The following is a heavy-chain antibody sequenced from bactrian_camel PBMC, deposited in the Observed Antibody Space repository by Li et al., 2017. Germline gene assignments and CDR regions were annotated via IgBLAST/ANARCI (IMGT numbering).Heavy chain of an antibody. D-gene: IGHD1*01. J-gene: IGHJ4*01. CDR3: ARGRFSTYPANLGYIDAYDL. CDR1: GYSYPKFC. Sequence: HVQLVESGGDLVQPEGSLRLSCAASGYSYPKFCMGWFRQAPGKEREAVARIDFDGTSPTVAESVKGRFTISKDNAKRTLYLEMNSLQPEDTAMYICARGRFSTYPANLGYIDAYDLRGQGTQVT. V-gene: IGHV3S6*01. CDR2: IDFDGTSP.